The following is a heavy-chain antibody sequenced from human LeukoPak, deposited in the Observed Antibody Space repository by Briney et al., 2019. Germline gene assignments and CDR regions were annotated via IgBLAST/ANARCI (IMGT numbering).Heavy chain of an antibody. CDR2: IYYSGST. CDR3: ARGGRLERRGGGRNWFDP. CDR1: GGSISSSSYY. V-gene: IGHV4-39*07. Sequence: SETLSLTCTVSGGSISSSSYYWGWIRQPPGKGLEWIGSIYYSGSTYYNPSLKSRVTISVDTSKNQFSLKLSSVTAADTAVYYCARGGRLERRGGGRNWFDPWGQGTLVTVSS. D-gene: IGHD1-1*01. J-gene: IGHJ5*02.